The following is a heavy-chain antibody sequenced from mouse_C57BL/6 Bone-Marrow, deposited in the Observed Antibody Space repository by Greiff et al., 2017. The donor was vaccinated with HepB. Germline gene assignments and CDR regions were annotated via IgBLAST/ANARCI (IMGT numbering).Heavy chain of an antibody. V-gene: IGHV1-82*01. Sequence: VQLKQSGPELVKPGASVKISCKASGYAFSSSWMNWVKQRPGKGLEWIGRIYPGDGDTNYNGKFKGKATLTADKSSSTAYMQLSSLTSEDSAVYVCAVYRSYWYFDVWGTGTTVTVSS. CDR2: IYPGDGDT. CDR3: AVYRSYWYFDV. CDR1: GYAFSSSW. J-gene: IGHJ1*03.